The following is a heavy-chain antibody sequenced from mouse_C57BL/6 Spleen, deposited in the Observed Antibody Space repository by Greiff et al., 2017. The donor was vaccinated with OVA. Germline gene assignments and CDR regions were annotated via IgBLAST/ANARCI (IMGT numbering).Heavy chain of an antibody. J-gene: IGHJ2*01. V-gene: IGHV1-81*01. D-gene: IGHD3-2*02. CDR3: ARGAAQAYFDY. CDR2: IYPRSGNT. Sequence: LQLQQSGAELARPGASVKLSCKASGYTFTSYGISWVKQRTGQGLEWIGEIYPRSGNTYYNEKFKGKATLTADKSSSTAYMELRSLTSEDSAVYFCARGAAQAYFDYWGQGTTLTVSS. CDR1: GYTFTSYG.